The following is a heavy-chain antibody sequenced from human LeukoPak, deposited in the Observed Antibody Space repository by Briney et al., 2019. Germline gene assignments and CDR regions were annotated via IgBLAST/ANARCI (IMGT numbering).Heavy chain of an antibody. CDR3: AREFYCSSTSCYTDYFDY. CDR2: IYYSGST. Sequence: SQTLSLTCTVSGGSTSSGDYYWSWIRQPPGKGLEWIGYIYYSGSTYYNPSLKSRVTISVDTSKNQFSLKLSSVTAADTAVYHCAREFYCSSTSCYTDYFDYWGQGTLVTVSS. D-gene: IGHD2-2*02. CDR1: GGSTSSGDYY. J-gene: IGHJ4*02. V-gene: IGHV4-30-4*01.